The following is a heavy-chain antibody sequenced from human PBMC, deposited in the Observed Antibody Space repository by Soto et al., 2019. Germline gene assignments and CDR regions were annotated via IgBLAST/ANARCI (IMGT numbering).Heavy chain of an antibody. CDR1: GFTFNNAW. CDR3: TTDSGRYYGSGSYVFDP. CDR2: IKSKTDGGTT. V-gene: IGHV3-15*07. D-gene: IGHD3-10*01. Sequence: EVQLVESGGGLVKPGGSLRLSCAASGFTFNNAWMNWVRQAPGKGLEWVGRIKSKTDGGTTDYATPVKGRFTISRDDSKNTLYLQMNSLKTEDTAVYYCTTDSGRYYGSGSYVFDPWGQGTLVTVSS. J-gene: IGHJ5*02.